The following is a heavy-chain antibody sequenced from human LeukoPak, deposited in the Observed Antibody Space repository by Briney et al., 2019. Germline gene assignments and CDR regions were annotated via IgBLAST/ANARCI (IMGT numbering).Heavy chain of an antibody. J-gene: IGHJ3*02. V-gene: IGHV4-59*12. CDR2: IYYSGST. CDR1: GGSISSYY. Sequence: PSETLSLTCTVSGGSISSYYWSWIRQPPGKGLEWIGYIYYSGSTNYNPSLKSRVTISVDTSKNQFSLKLSSVTAADTAVYYCARGGIYYDSSGYRDAFDIWGQGTMVTVSS. CDR3: ARGGIYYDSSGYRDAFDI. D-gene: IGHD3-22*01.